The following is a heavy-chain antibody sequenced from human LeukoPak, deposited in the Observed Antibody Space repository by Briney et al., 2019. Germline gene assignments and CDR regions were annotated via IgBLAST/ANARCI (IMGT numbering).Heavy chain of an antibody. CDR3: ARGGRPLRDY. CDR1: GGSFSGYY. Sequence: SETLSLTCAVYGGSFSGYYWSWIRQPPGKGLEWIGEINHSGSTNYNPSLKSRVTISVDTSKNQFSLKLSSVTAADTAVYYCARGGRPLRDYWGQGTLVTVPS. V-gene: IGHV4-34*01. CDR2: INHSGST. D-gene: IGHD1-1*01. J-gene: IGHJ4*02.